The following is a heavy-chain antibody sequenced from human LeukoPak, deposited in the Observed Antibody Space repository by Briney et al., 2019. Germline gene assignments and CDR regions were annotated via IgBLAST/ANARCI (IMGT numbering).Heavy chain of an antibody. CDR2: IYPGDSDT. J-gene: IGHJ4*02. Sequence: GESLKISCKGSGYSFTSYWIGWVRQMPGKGLEWMGIIYPGDSDTRYSPSFQGQVTISADKSISTAYLQWSSLKASDTAMYYCARQAGSGSYYPVVDYWGPGNLVTVSS. CDR3: ARQAGSGSYYPVVDY. V-gene: IGHV5-51*01. D-gene: IGHD3-10*01. CDR1: GYSFTSYW.